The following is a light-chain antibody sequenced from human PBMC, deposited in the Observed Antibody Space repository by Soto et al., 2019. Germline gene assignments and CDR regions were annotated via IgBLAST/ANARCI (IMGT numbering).Light chain of an antibody. J-gene: IGKJ1*01. Sequence: EIVLTQSPGTLSLSPGERATLSYRASHSVTSNYLAWYQQKPGQAPRLLIYAASGRASGIPDRFSGSGSGTDFILTISRLEPEDFAVYYCQQYGSSPQTFGQGTRVDIK. CDR1: HSVTSNY. CDR3: QQYGSSPQT. CDR2: AAS. V-gene: IGKV3-20*01.